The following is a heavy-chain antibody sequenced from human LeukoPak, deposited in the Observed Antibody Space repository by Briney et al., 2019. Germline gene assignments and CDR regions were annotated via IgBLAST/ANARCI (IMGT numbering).Heavy chain of an antibody. CDR1: GFTFSSYS. D-gene: IGHD7-27*01. CDR3: AREIQANWGWEVGVEAFDI. V-gene: IGHV3-21*04. J-gene: IGHJ3*02. Sequence: TGGSLRLSCAASGFTFSSYSMNWVRQAPGKGLEWVSSISSTSTYIYYADSVRGRFTISRDNSKNTLFLQMNSLRSDDTAVYYCAREIQANWGWEVGVEAFDIWGQGTMVTVSS. CDR2: ISSTSTYI.